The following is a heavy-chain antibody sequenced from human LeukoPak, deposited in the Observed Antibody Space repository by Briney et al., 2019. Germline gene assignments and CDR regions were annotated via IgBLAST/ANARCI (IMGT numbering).Heavy chain of an antibody. J-gene: IGHJ4*02. CDR3: AKDRWQWLVLFDY. Sequence: GGSLRLSCAASGFTFTSYAMSWVRQAPGKGLEWVSSISGSGGSTYYADSVKGRFTISRDNSKNTPYLQMNSLRAEDTAVYYCAKDRWQWLVLFDYWGQGTLVTVSS. CDR2: ISGSGGST. V-gene: IGHV3-23*01. D-gene: IGHD6-19*01. CDR1: GFTFTSYA.